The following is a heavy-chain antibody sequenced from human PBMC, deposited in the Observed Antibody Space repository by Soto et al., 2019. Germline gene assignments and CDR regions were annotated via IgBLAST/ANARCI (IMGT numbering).Heavy chain of an antibody. CDR2: INHSGST. CDR1: GGSLSGYY. CDR3: ARGRRGNNYPLKKQDAFNI. J-gene: IGHJ3*02. D-gene: IGHD3-10*01. Sequence: TSETLSLTCAVYGGSLSGYYWSWIRQPPGKGLEWIGEINHSGSTNYNPSLKSRVTISVDTSKNQFSLKLSSVTAADTAVYYCARGRRGNNYPLKKQDAFNIWGQGKRVT. V-gene: IGHV4-34*01.